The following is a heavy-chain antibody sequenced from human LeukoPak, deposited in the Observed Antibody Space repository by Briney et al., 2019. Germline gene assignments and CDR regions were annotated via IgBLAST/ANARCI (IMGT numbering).Heavy chain of an antibody. V-gene: IGHV3-48*02. Sequence: SGGSLRLSCAASGFTFSSYSMNWVRQAPGKGLQWVSYISSSSSTIYYADSVEGRFTISRDNAKNSLYLQMNSLRDEDTAVYYCARAYVSGRGAFDIWGQGTMVAVSS. J-gene: IGHJ3*02. CDR2: ISSSSSTI. D-gene: IGHD3-10*01. CDR3: ARAYVSGRGAFDI. CDR1: GFTFSSYS.